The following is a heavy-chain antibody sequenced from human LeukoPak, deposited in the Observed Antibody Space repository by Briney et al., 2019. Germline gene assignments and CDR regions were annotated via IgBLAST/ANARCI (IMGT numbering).Heavy chain of an antibody. CDR2: IRYDGSDK. D-gene: IGHD6-19*01. J-gene: IGHJ4*02. V-gene: IGHV3-30*02. CDR3: AKIGAVAGHFDY. CDR1: GFTFSRYG. Sequence: PGGSLRLSCAASGFTFSRYGMHWVRQAPGKGLEWVAFIRYDGSDKSYADSVKGRFTISRDNSKNTLYLQMNSLGAEDTAMYYCAKIGAVAGHFDYWGQGTLVTVSS.